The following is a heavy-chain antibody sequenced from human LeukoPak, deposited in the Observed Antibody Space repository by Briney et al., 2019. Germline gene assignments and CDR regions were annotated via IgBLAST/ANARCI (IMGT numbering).Heavy chain of an antibody. D-gene: IGHD6-19*01. V-gene: IGHV1-24*01. CDR1: GYTLTELS. CDR2: FDPEEGET. CDR3: ATDGRRSSGWYRNYYFDY. Sequence: ASVKVSCKVSGYTLTELSMHWVRQAPGKGLEWMGGFDPEEGETIYAQKFQGRVTMTEDTSTDTAYMELSSLRSEDTAVYYCATDGRRSSGWYRNYYFDYWGQGTLVTVSS. J-gene: IGHJ4*02.